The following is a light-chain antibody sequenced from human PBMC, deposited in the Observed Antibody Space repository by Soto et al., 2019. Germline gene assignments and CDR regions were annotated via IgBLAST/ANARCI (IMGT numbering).Light chain of an antibody. Sequence: DIQMTQSPSTLSRSVSDRVTITCRASQTISSWLAWYQQKPGKAPKLLIYKASTLKSGVPSRVSGSGSGTEFTLTISSLQPDDFATYYCQHYNSYSEAFGQGTKVDIK. CDR3: QHYNSYSEA. V-gene: IGKV1-5*03. CDR1: QTISSW. J-gene: IGKJ1*01. CDR2: KAS.